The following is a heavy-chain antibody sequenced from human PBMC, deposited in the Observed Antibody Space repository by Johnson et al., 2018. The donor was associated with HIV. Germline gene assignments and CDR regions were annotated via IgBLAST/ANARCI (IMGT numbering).Heavy chain of an antibody. J-gene: IGHJ3*02. CDR1: GFTFDDYG. CDR3: ARVVQYYDSSGYSTRGGDGLDI. D-gene: IGHD3-22*01. V-gene: IGHV3-20*04. Sequence: VQLVESGGGVVQPGRSLRLSCAASGFTFDDYGLSWVRQAPGKGLEWVSGMNWNGGSTGYADSVKGRVTISRDNSKNTLYRQMNSLRAEDTAFYYCARVVQYYDSSGYSTRGGDGLDIWGQGTVVTVSS. CDR2: MNWNGGST.